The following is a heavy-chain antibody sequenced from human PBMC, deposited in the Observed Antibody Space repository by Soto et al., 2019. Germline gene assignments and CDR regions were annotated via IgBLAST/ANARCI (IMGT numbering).Heavy chain of an antibody. CDR3: ARHTALILGFAFDI. CDR2: IYYSGST. CDR1: GGSISSSSYY. V-gene: IGHV4-39*01. Sequence: SETLSLTCTVSGGSISSSSYYWGWIRQPPGKGLEWIGSIYYSGSTYYNPSLKSRVTISVDTSKNQFSLKLSSVTAADTAVYYCARHTALILGFAFDIWGQGTMVTVSS. J-gene: IGHJ3*02. D-gene: IGHD3-3*01.